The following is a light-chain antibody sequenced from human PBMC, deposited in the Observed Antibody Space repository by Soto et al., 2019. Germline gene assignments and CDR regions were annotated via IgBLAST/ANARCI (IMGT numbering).Light chain of an antibody. CDR2: DAS. CDR1: QSVSSY. Sequence: EIVLTQSPATLSLSPVERATLSCMASQSVSSYLAWHQQKPGQAPRLLIYDASNRATGIPARFSGSGSGTDFTLTISSLEPEDFAVYYCQQRSNWPPITFGQGTRLEIK. V-gene: IGKV3-11*01. J-gene: IGKJ5*01. CDR3: QQRSNWPPIT.